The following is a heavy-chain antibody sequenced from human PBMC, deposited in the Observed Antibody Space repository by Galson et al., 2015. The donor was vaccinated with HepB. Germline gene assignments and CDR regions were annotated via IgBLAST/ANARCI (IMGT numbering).Heavy chain of an antibody. Sequence: SLRLSCAASGFTFSSYGVHWVRQAPGKGLEWVAVISYDGSNKYYADSVKGRFTISRDNSKNTLYLQMNSLRAEDTAVYYCAKGSSWEYYYYGMDVWGQGTTVTVSS. V-gene: IGHV3-30*18. CDR1: GFTFSSYG. J-gene: IGHJ6*02. CDR3: AKGSSWEYYYYGMDV. D-gene: IGHD6-13*01. CDR2: ISYDGSNK.